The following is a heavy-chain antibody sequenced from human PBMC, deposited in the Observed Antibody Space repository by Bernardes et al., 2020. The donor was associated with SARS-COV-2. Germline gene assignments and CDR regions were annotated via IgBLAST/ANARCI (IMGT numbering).Heavy chain of an antibody. CDR1: GITFTSPA. J-gene: IGHJ5*02. CDR3: AAGPNWFDH. CDR2: IDVDGGGT. V-gene: IGHV1-58*01. Sequence: SVKVSCEASGITFTSPAVQWVRQPRGQRVEGMGWIDVDGGGTNYAQKFQERVTITCDVSTRTAYMDLSSLRSEDTAVYYCAAGPNWFDHWGQGTLLTVSS.